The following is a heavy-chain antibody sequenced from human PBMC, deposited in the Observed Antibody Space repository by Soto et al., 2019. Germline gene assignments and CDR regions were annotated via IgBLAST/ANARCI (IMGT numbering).Heavy chain of an antibody. J-gene: IGHJ4*02. CDR3: ARDTGGIVVVVAATYFDY. CDR1: GYTFTSYG. CDR2: ISAYNGNT. V-gene: IGHV1-18*01. Sequence: QVQLVQSGAEVKKPGASVKVSCKASGYTFTSYGISWVRQAPGQGLEWMGWISAYNGNTNYAQKLQGRVTMTTDTSTSTAYMELRSLSSDDAALYYCARDTGGIVVVVAATYFDYWGQGTLVTVSS. D-gene: IGHD2-15*01.